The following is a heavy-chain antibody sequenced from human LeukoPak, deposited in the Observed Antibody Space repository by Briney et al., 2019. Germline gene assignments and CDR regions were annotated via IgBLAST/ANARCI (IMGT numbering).Heavy chain of an antibody. J-gene: IGHJ6*02. Sequence: SETLSLTCAVYGGSFSGYYWSWIRQPPGKGLEGIGEINHSGSTNYNPSLKSRVTISVDTSKNQFSLKLSSVTAADTAVYYCARLGRVRIPTYYYYGMDVWGQGTTVTVSS. CDR1: GGSFSGYY. CDR2: INHSGST. D-gene: IGHD1-26*01. V-gene: IGHV4-34*01. CDR3: ARLGRVRIPTYYYYGMDV.